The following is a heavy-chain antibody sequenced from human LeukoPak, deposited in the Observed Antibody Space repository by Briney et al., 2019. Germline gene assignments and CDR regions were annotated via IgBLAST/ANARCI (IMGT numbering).Heavy chain of an antibody. D-gene: IGHD1/OR15-1a*01. CDR1: GLTFSRYG. J-gene: IGHJ5*02. CDR3: AKDKFDGTGYQFDP. Sequence: GGTLRLSCAASGLTFSRYGMSWVRHAPGEWLEWVSAISGRGGRTYYADSVKGCFTIPKDNARHPLFLQISSLRADGTALYCLAKDKFDGTGYQFDPWGKGSLVIVSS. V-gene: IGHV3-23*01. CDR2: ISGRGGRT.